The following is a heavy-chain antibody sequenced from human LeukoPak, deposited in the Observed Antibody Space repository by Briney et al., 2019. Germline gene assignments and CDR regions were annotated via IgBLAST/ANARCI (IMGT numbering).Heavy chain of an antibody. CDR3: ARPAYCSGGSCYES. Sequence: ASVKVSCKASGGTFSSYAISWVRQAPGQGLEWMGGIIPIFGTANYAQKFQGRVTITADKSTSTAYMELSSLRSEDTAVYYCARPAYCSGGSCYESWGQGTLVTVSS. CDR1: GGTFSSYA. V-gene: IGHV1-69*06. CDR2: IIPIFGTA. J-gene: IGHJ5*02. D-gene: IGHD2-15*01.